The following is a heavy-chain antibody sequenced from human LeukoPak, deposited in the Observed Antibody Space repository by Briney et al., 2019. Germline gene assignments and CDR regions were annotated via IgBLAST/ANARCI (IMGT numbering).Heavy chain of an antibody. D-gene: IGHD6-19*01. J-gene: IGHJ6*02. CDR2: INHSGST. Sequence: SETLSLTCAVYGGSFSGYYWSWIRQPPGKGLEWIGEINHSGSTNYNPSLKSRVTISVDTSKNQFSLKLSSVTAADTAVYYCARGRSSNGYSSGRYSPYYYYGMDVWGQGTTVTVSS. CDR3: ARGRSSNGYSSGRYSPYYYYGMDV. V-gene: IGHV4-34*01. CDR1: GGSFSGYY.